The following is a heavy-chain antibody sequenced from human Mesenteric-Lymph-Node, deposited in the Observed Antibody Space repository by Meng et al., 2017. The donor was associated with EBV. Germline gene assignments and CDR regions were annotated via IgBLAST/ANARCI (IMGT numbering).Heavy chain of an antibody. CDR2: ISHNGHT. CDR1: GGSITTNNY. V-gene: IGHV4-4*02. J-gene: IGHJ4*02. Sequence: LQEAAPGLVKPSGTLSLTYAVSGGSITTNNYWSWVRQPPGKGLEWIAEISHNGHTNYSPSLKSRVTISIDKSKNQFSLKVDSVTAADTAVYYCARERGAGTYQGFDFWGQGTLVTVSS. CDR3: ARERGAGTYQGFDF. D-gene: IGHD3-10*01.